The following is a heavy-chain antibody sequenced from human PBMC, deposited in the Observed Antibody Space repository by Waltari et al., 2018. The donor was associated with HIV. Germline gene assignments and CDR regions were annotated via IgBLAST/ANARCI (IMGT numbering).Heavy chain of an antibody. Sequence: QVHLQESGPGLVKSSETLSLRCTVSGGSISGSYWSWIRQSAGKGLEYIGRVYFNGDTNYNPSLKSRVTMSVDTSKNQFSLKINSMTAADTAVYYCARGPGQASSEAFDFWGQGTFVAVSS. D-gene: IGHD2-21*01. CDR1: GGSISGSY. V-gene: IGHV4-4*07. CDR3: ARGPGQASSEAFDF. J-gene: IGHJ3*01. CDR2: VYFNGDT.